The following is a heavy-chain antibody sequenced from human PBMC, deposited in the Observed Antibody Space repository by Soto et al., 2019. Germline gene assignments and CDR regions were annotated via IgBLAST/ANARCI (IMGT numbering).Heavy chain of an antibody. Sequence: LRLSSAGSGFMFSSFAMTWVRQAPGKGLEWVSTTRSNGEHTYYADSVKGRFTVSRDNSKNTLFLEMSSLRAEDSAIYYCAKDSKSVSVSAARVYGMDVWGQGTTVTVSS. D-gene: IGHD2-2*01. CDR3: AKDSKSVSVSAARVYGMDV. V-gene: IGHV3-23*01. J-gene: IGHJ6*02. CDR2: TRSNGEHT. CDR1: GFMFSSFA.